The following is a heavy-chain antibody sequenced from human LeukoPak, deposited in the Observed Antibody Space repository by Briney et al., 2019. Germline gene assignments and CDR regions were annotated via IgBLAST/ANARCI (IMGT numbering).Heavy chain of an antibody. J-gene: IGHJ6*03. CDR1: GYTFTSYG. D-gene: IGHD6-6*01. Sequence: ASVKVSCKASGYTFTSYGISWVRQAPGQGLEWMGWISAYNGNTNYAQKLQGRVAMTTDTSTSTAYMELRSLRSDDTAVYYCARRIAARPFRADYYYYYMDLWGKGTTVTVSS. CDR2: ISAYNGNT. V-gene: IGHV1-18*01. CDR3: ARRIAARPFRADYYYYYMDL.